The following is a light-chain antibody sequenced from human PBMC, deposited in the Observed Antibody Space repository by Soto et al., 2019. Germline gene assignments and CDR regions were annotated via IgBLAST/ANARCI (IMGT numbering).Light chain of an antibody. Sequence: QSVLTQPPSVSGVPGQRVTISCTGNNSNLGAGYDVHWYQQLPGAAPKLVVFGNRNRPSGVPERFSGSKSGTSASLAITGLQADDEADYYSQADGYSLTAFVFGGGTKLTV. J-gene: IGLJ3*02. CDR3: QADGYSLTAFV. CDR2: GNR. V-gene: IGLV1-40*01. CDR1: NSNLGAGYD.